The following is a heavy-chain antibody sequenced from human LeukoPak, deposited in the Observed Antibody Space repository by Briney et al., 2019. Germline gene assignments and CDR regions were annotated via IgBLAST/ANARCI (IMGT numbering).Heavy chain of an antibody. CDR2: ISWNSGSI. V-gene: IGHV3-9*01. CDR1: GFTFDDYA. Sequence: GGSLRLSCAASGFTFDDYAMHWVRQAPGKGLEWVSGISWNSGSIGYADSVKGRFTISRDNAKNSLYLQMNSLRAEDTAVYYCARDGYSSSFYFDYWGQGTLVTVSS. CDR3: ARDGYSSSFYFDY. D-gene: IGHD6-6*01. J-gene: IGHJ4*02.